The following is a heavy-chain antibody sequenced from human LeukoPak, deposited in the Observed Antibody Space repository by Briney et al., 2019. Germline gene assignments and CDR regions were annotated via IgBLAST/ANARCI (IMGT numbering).Heavy chain of an antibody. Sequence: GGSLRLSCAASGFTFDDYAMHWVRQAPGKGLEWVSGISWNSGSIGYADSVKGRFTISRDNAKNSLYLQMNSLRAEDTAVYYCAKWALAVADLGYWGQGTLVTVSS. V-gene: IGHV3-9*01. CDR1: GFTFDDYA. J-gene: IGHJ4*02. D-gene: IGHD6-19*01. CDR2: ISWNSGSI. CDR3: AKWALAVADLGY.